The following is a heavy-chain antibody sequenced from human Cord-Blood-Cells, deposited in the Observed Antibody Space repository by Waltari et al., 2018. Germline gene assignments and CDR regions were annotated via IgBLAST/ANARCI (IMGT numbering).Heavy chain of an antibody. CDR3: ARQAGPLDY. CDR2: ISYDGSNK. CDR1: GFTFSSSA. Sequence: QVQLVESGGGVVQPGRSLRLSCAASGFTFSSSAMHWVRQAPGKGLEWVAVISYDGSNKYYADSVKGRFTISRDNSKNTLYLQMNSLRAEDTAVYYCARQAGPLDYWGQGTLVTVSS. J-gene: IGHJ4*02. V-gene: IGHV3-30-3*01.